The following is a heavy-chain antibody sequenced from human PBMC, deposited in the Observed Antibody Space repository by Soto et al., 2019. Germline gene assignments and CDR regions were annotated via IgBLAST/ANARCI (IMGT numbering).Heavy chain of an antibody. D-gene: IGHD2-2*02. J-gene: IGHJ4*02. CDR1: GFTFDDYA. Sequence: GGSLRLACAASGFTFDDYAMHWVRQAPGKGLEWVSGISWNSGSIGYADSVKGRFTISRDNAKNSLYLQMNSLRAEDTALYYCAKDNRRYCSSTSRYTPFDYWGQGTLVTVSS. CDR2: ISWNSGSI. V-gene: IGHV3-9*01. CDR3: AKDNRRYCSSTSRYTPFDY.